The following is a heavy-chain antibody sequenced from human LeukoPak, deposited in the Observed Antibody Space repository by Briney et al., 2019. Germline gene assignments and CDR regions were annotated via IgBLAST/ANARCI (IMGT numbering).Heavy chain of an antibody. CDR2: VIPIFGTA. CDR3: ARQGRDYVWGSYRYTEEG. J-gene: IGHJ4*02. CDR1: GGTFSSYA. Sequence: SVKVSCKASGGTFSSYAISWVRQAPGQGLEWMGGVIPIFGTANYAQKFQGRVTITADESTSTAYMELSSLRSEDTAVYYCARQGRDYVWGSYRYTEEGWGQGTLVTVSS. D-gene: IGHD3-16*02. V-gene: IGHV1-69*13.